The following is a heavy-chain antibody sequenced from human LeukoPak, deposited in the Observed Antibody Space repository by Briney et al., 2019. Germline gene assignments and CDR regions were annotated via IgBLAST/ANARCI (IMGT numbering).Heavy chain of an antibody. CDR3: ARYSGGIVDY. CDR1: GYSFTSYW. CDR2: IYPGDSDT. Sequence: GESLKISCKGSGYSFTSYWIGWVRQMPGKGLEWMGIIYPGDSDTRYRPSLQGQVTLSAEKSISTASLHWNSLNASYSAIYYCARYSGGIVDYWGQGTLVTVSS. V-gene: IGHV5-51*01. J-gene: IGHJ4*02. D-gene: IGHD2-15*01.